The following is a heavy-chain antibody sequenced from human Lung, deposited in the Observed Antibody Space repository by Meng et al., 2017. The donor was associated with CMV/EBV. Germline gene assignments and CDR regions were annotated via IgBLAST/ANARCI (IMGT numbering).Heavy chain of an antibody. CDR2: IRSKAYGGTT. D-gene: IGHD3-22*01. CDR1: GFTFGDYA. V-gene: IGHV3-49*04. CDR3: TRALDYYDSRAFYYYYGMDV. Sequence: GESLKISCTASGFTFGDYAMSWVRQAPGKGLEWVGFIRSKAYGGTTEYAASVKGRFTISRDDSKSIAYLQMNSLKTEDTAVYYCTRALDYYDSRAFYYYYGMDVWGQETTVTVSS. J-gene: IGHJ6*02.